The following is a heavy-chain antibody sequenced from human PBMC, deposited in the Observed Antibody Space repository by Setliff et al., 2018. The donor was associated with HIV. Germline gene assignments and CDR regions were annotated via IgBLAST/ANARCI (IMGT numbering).Heavy chain of an antibody. V-gene: IGHV3-48*02. CDR2: INTATVTTT. CDR1: GFSFSSYS. Sequence: QPGGSLRLSCAASGFSFSSYSMNWVRQAPGKGLEWIAYINTATVTTTVYYADSVKGRFTVSRDNAKNSLFLDMNSLRDDDSAVYYCARKLAPGHGMDVWGQGTTVTVSS. J-gene: IGHJ6*02. D-gene: IGHD3-3*02. CDR3: ARKLAPGHGMDV.